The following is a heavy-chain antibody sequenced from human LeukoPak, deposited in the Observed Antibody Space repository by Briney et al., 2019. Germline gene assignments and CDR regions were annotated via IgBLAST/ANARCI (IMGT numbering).Heavy chain of an antibody. V-gene: IGHV3-23*01. J-gene: IGHJ5*02. CDR3: ASHYYDANMSGFDP. Sequence: TGGSLRLSCAASGFIFSSYGMSWVRQAPGKGPEWVSTISYSGATTYYADSVKGRFTISRDNSKNTLYLQMSSLRAEDTAVYYCASHYYDANMSGFDPWGPGTLVTVSS. CDR1: GFIFSSYG. CDR2: ISYSGATT. D-gene: IGHD3-22*01.